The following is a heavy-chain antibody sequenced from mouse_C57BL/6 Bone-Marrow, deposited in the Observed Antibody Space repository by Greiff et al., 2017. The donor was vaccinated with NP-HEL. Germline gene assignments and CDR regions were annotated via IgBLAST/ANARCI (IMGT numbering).Heavy chain of an antibody. V-gene: IGHV5-15*01. CDR2: ISNLAYSI. CDR3: ARRPYGNYAMDY. Sequence: EVKVVESGGGLVQPGGSLKLSCAASGFTFSDYGMAWVRQAPRKGPEWVAFISNLAYSIYYADTVTGRFTISRENAKNTLYLEMSSLRSEDTAMYYCARRPYGNYAMDYWGQGTSVTVSS. J-gene: IGHJ4*01. D-gene: IGHD2-1*01. CDR1: GFTFSDYG.